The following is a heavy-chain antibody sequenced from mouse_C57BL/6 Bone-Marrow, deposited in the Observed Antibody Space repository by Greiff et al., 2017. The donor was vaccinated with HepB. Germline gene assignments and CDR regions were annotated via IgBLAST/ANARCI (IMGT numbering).Heavy chain of an antibody. CDR2: IDPSDSYT. Sequence: QVQLQQPGAELVMPGASVKLSCKASGYTFTSYWMHWVKQRPGQGLEWIGEIDPSDSYTNYNQKFKGKSTLTVDKSSSTAYMQLSSLTSEDSAVYYCARRGGLLRSFYAMDYWGQGTSVTVSS. J-gene: IGHJ4*01. CDR1: GYTFTSYW. V-gene: IGHV1-69*01. CDR3: ARRGGLLRSFYAMDY. D-gene: IGHD1-1*01.